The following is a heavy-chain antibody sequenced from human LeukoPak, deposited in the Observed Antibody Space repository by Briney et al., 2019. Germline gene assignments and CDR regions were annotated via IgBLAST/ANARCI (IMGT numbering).Heavy chain of an antibody. CDR1: GGSFSGYY. D-gene: IGHD4-17*01. CDR3: ARAGYMTTVTTVDY. Sequence: SETLSLTCAVYGGSFSGYYWSWIRQPPGKGLEWIGEINHSGSTNYNPSLKSRVTISVDTSKNQFSLKLSSVTAADTAVYYCARAGYMTTVTTVDYWGQGTLVTVSS. V-gene: IGHV4-34*01. CDR2: INHSGST. J-gene: IGHJ4*02.